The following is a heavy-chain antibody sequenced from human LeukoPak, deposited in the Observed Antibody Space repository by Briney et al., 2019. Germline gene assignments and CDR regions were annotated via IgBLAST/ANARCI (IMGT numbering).Heavy chain of an antibody. CDR2: IGRSNNI. V-gene: IGHV3-69-1*01. CDR1: GFSFGDYN. Sequence: GGSLRPSCSASGFSFGDYNMIWFRQAPGKGLEWVSFIGRSNNIDYADSVKGRFTISRDNAKASLYLQMNSLRAEDTAVYYCARARQTQPDYWGQGTLVTVSS. D-gene: IGHD6-13*01. J-gene: IGHJ4*02. CDR3: ARARQTQPDY.